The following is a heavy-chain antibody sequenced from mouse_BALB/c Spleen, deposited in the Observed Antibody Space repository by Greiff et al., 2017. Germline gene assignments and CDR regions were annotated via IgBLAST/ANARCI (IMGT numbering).Heavy chain of an antibody. J-gene: IGHJ4*01. Sequence: EVHLVESGGGLVKPGGSLKLSCAASGFTFSSYAMSWVRQTPEKRLEWVATISSGGSYTYYPDSVKGRFTISRDNAKNTLYLQMSSLRSEDTAMYYCASKRDGKDAMDYWGQGTSVTVSS. CDR1: GFTFSSYA. V-gene: IGHV5-9-3*01. CDR2: ISSGGSYT. CDR3: ASKRDGKDAMDY. D-gene: IGHD2-1*01.